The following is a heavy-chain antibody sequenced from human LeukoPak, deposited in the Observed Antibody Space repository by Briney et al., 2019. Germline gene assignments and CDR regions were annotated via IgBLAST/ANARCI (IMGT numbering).Heavy chain of an antibody. D-gene: IGHD2-2*01. CDR2: FDPEDGET. CDR1: GYTLTELS. V-gene: IGHV1-24*01. Sequence: ASVKVSCKVSGYTLTELSMHWVRQAPGKGLEWMGGFDPEDGETIYAQKFQGRVTMTEDTSTDTAYMELSRLRSDDTAVYYCARTCSSTSCFDYWGQGTLVTVSS. J-gene: IGHJ4*02. CDR3: ARTCSSTSCFDY.